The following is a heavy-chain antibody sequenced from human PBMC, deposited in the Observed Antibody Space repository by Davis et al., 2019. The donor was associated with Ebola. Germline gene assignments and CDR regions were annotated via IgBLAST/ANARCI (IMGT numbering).Heavy chain of an antibody. CDR1: GFTFTSYS. J-gene: IGHJ4*02. Sequence: GESLKISCVTSGFTFTSYSFNWIRQTPGKGLEWIAHINTRGDARVYADSVRGQFTISREDAANSLSLQMDSLKHEDTAVYYCVRDYLFAFDSWGQGTPVTVSS. CDR3: VRDYLFAFDS. D-gene: IGHD3-10*02. CDR2: INTRGDAR. V-gene: IGHV3-48*02.